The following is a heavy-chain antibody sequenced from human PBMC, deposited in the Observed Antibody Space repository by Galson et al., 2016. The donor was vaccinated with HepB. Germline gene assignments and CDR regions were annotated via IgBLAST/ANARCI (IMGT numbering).Heavy chain of an antibody. D-gene: IGHD3-22*01. Sequence: SLRLSCAASGFSFDDYAMHWVRQAPGKGLEWVSGISWNSGSIGYADSVKGRFTISRDNAKNSLYLQINSLRAEDTALYYCAKDTDSSDYTPFGAFDIWGQGTMVTVSS. CDR3: AKDTDSSDYTPFGAFDI. J-gene: IGHJ3*02. CDR2: ISWNSGSI. V-gene: IGHV3-9*01. CDR1: GFSFDDYA.